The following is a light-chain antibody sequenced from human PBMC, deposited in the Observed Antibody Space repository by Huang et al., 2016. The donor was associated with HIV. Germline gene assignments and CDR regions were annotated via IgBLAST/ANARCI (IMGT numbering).Light chain of an antibody. CDR2: KVS. Sequence: VVMTQSPLYLPVTLGQPASIPCRSSQSLVHSDGDTYLTWFQQRPGQSPRRLLYKVSNRDSGFPDRCSGSGSGTDFTLKISRVEGEDVGVYCCMQDTHLPYTFGQGTKLDIK. V-gene: IGKV2-30*02. CDR3: MQDTHLPYT. J-gene: IGKJ2*01. CDR1: QSLVHSDGDTY.